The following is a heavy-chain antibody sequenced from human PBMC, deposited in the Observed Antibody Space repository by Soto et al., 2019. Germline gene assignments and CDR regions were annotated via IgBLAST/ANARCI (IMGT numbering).Heavy chain of an antibody. CDR2: INAGNGNT. CDR3: ARAPSQQWPNRPFDY. D-gene: IGHD6-19*01. J-gene: IGHJ4*02. V-gene: IGHV1-3*01. Sequence: GASVKVSCKASGYTFTSYAMHWVRQAPGQRLEWMGWINAGNGNTKYSQKFQGRVTITRDTSASTAYMELSSLRSEDTAVYYCARAPSQQWPNRPFDYWGQGTLVTVSS. CDR1: GYTFTSYA.